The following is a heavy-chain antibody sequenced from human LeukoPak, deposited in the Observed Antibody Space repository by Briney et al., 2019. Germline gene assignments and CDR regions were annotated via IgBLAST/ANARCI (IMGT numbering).Heavy chain of an antibody. Sequence: PGGSLRLSCAASGFTFSSYGMHWVRQAPGKGLEWVAVISYDGSNKYYADSVKGRFTISRDNSKNTLYLQMNSLRAEDTAVYYCAKSIAVAGKASYYHYGMDVWGKGTTVTVSS. D-gene: IGHD6-19*01. V-gene: IGHV3-30*18. CDR1: GFTFSSYG. CDR2: ISYDGSNK. CDR3: AKSIAVAGKASYYHYGMDV. J-gene: IGHJ6*04.